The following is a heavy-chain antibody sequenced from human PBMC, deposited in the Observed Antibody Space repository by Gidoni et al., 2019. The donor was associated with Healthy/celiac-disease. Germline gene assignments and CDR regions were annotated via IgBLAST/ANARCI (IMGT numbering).Heavy chain of an antibody. CDR3: ARVLGVRFLEWFYPGWFDP. J-gene: IGHJ5*02. CDR1: GYTFTSYD. Sequence: QVQLVQSGAEVKKPGASVKVSCKASGYTFTSYDINWVRQATGQGLEWMGWMNPNSGNTGYAQKFQGRVTMTRNTSISTAYMELSSLRSEDTAVYYCARVLGVRFLEWFYPGWFDPWGQGTLVTVSS. V-gene: IGHV1-8*01. CDR2: MNPNSGNT. D-gene: IGHD3-3*01.